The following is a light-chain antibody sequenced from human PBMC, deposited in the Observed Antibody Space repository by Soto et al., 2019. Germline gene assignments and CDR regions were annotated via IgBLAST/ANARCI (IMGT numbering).Light chain of an antibody. Sequence: EIVMPQSPATLSVSPGERATLACRASQSGRSNVAWYQQKPGQAPRVLIYDASNRATGIPARFSGSGSGTDFTLTISSLEPEDFAVYSCQQRSSGTSAFGQGTRLEIK. CDR3: QQRSSGTSA. CDR1: QSGRSN. CDR2: DAS. V-gene: IGKV3-11*01. J-gene: IGKJ5*01.